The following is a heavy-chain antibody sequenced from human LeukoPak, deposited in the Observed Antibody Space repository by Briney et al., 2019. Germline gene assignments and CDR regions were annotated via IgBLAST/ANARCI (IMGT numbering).Heavy chain of an antibody. CDR3: ASSLRFRPVTAIYPSDAFDI. CDR2: INHSGST. CDR1: GGSFSGCY. D-gene: IGHD2-21*02. Sequence: SETLSLTCAVYGGSFSGCYWSWIRQPPGKGLEWIGEINHSGSTNYNPSLKSRVTISVDTSKNQFSLKLSSVTAADTAVYYCASSLRFRPVTAIYPSDAFDIWGQGTMVTVSS. J-gene: IGHJ3*02. V-gene: IGHV4-34*01.